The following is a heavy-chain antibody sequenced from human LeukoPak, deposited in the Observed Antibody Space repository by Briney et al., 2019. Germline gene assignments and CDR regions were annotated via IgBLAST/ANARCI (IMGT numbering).Heavy chain of an antibody. CDR3: TTSFGTTYDFDY. Sequence: GGSLRLSCAASGFTFSNAWMSWVRQAPGKGLEWVGRIKSKTDGGTTDYAAPVKGRLTISRDDSKNTLYLQMNSLKTEDTAVYYCTTSFGTTYDFDYWGQGTLVTVSS. V-gene: IGHV3-15*01. CDR1: GFTFSNAW. CDR2: IKSKTDGGTT. J-gene: IGHJ4*02. D-gene: IGHD2/OR15-2a*01.